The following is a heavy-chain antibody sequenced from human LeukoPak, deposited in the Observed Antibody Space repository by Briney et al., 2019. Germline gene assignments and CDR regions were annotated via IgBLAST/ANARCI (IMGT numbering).Heavy chain of an antibody. D-gene: IGHD5-18*01. J-gene: IGHJ5*02. CDR3: SGHRHSFNWFDP. CDR1: GFTFGDYY. V-gene: IGHV3-49*03. Sequence: PGRSLRLSSTGSGFTFGDYYINWLRQAPGKGPEWVGFIRSQGHGGTTEYAASVKGRFTISRDDSKSIAYLQMDSLKTDDTALYYCSGHRHSFNWFDPWGQGTLVTVSS. CDR2: IRSQGHGGTT.